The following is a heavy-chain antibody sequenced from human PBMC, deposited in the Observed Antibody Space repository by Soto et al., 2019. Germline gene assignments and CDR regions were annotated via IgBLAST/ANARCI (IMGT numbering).Heavy chain of an antibody. Sequence: PGGSLRLSCAASGFTFSDYYIHWIRRAPGKGLEWISYISGNGEIIQYAASARGRFTISRDNAENSVYLEMDSLRAEGTALYYCARDVDADFRTDFDYWGRGTLVTVSS. D-gene: IGHD4-17*01. V-gene: IGHV3-11*01. J-gene: IGHJ4*02. CDR3: ARDVDADFRTDFDY. CDR2: ISGNGEII. CDR1: GFTFSDYY.